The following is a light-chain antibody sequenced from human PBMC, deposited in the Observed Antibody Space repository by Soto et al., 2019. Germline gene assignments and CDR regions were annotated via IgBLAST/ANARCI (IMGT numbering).Light chain of an antibody. CDR3: QQYNTYE. J-gene: IGKJ1*01. Sequence: DIQMTQSPSTLSASVGDRVTITCRASQSIASWLAWYQQKPGKAPELLIYDASTLKSGVPARFSGSGSVTDFTLTISDLQPADFATYYCQQYNTYEFGQGTKVDIK. CDR1: QSIASW. CDR2: DAS. V-gene: IGKV1-5*01.